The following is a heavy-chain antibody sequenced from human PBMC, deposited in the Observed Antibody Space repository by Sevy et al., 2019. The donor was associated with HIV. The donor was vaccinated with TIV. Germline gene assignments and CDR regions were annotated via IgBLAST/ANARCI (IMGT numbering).Heavy chain of an antibody. CDR2: INPNTGGT. J-gene: IGHJ3*02. V-gene: IGHV1-2*02. D-gene: IGHD1-26*01. Sequence: ASVKASCKASGYTFTGYYMHWVRQAPGQGLEWMGWINPNTGGTNYAQKFQGRVTMTRDTSISTAYMELSRLRSDDTAVYYCARDEKTSVGATSDAFDIWGQGTMVTVSS. CDR3: ARDEKTSVGATSDAFDI. CDR1: GYTFTGYY.